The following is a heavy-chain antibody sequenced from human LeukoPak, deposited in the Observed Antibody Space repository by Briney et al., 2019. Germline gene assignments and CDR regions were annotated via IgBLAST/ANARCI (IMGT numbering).Heavy chain of an antibody. J-gene: IGHJ4*02. CDR2: IYTSGST. CDR3: ARDRSRGLVRGDFFDY. V-gene: IGHV4-61*02. D-gene: IGHD3-10*01. CDR1: GGSVSSGSYY. Sequence: PSQTLSLTCTVSGGSVSSGSYYWSWIRQPAGKGLEWIGRIYTSGSTNYNPSLKSRVTISIDTSKNQFSLKLSSVTAADTAVYYCARDRSRGLVRGDFFDYWGQGTLVTVSS.